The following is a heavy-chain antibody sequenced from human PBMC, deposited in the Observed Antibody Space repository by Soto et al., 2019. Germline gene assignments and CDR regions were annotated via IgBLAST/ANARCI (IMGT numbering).Heavy chain of an antibody. CDR3: ARGSGLDSSSNRYWYFDL. CDR2: INWNGGST. CDR1: GFTFDDYG. V-gene: IGHV3-20*04. D-gene: IGHD6-13*01. J-gene: IGHJ2*01. Sequence: GGSLRLSCAASGFTFDDYGMSWVRQAPGKGLEWVSGINWNGGSTGYADSVKGRFTISRDNAKNSLYLQMNSLRAEDTALYYCARGSGLDSSSNRYWYFDLWGRGTLVTVSS.